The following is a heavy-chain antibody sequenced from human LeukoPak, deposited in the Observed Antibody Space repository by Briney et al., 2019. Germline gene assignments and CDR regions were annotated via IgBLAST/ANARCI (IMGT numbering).Heavy chain of an antibody. J-gene: IGHJ4*02. Sequence: GGSLRLSCAASGFTVSNTYMSWVRQAPGKGLEWVSAIYSEGSTYYLDSVRGRFTISRDSSNNTLYLQMNSLRADDTAVYYCARLHRRPFTSFDYWGQGTLITVS. CDR3: ARLHRRPFTSFDY. D-gene: IGHD1-1*01. CDR2: IYSEGST. V-gene: IGHV3-53*01. CDR1: GFTVSNTY.